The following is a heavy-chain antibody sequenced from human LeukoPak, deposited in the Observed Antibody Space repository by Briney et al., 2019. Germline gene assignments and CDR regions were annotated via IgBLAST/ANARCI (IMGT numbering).Heavy chain of an antibody. CDR1: GGSISSGDYY. V-gene: IGHV4-30-4*08. CDR3: ARGIDSSYYGY. J-gene: IGHJ4*02. Sequence: SETLSLTCTVSGGSISSGDYYWSWIRQPPGKGLEWIVYIYYSGSTYYNPSLKSRVTISVDTSKNQFSLKLSSVTAADTAVYYCARGIDSSYYGYWGQGTLVTVSS. CDR2: IYYSGST. D-gene: IGHD3-22*01.